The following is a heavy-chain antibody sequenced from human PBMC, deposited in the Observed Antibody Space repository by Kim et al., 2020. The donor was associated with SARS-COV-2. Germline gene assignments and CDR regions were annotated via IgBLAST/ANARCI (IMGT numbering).Heavy chain of an antibody. V-gene: IGHV3-48*03. CDR3: ARETAVSPDALDI. J-gene: IGHJ3*02. D-gene: IGHD4-17*01. CDR1: GFSFSSHE. Sequence: GGSLRLSCEASGFSFSSHEINWVRQAPGKGLEWISSVSANGRTKYYEDSVKGRFTISRDKAKNSLYLQMNSLTAEETAVYYCARETAVSPDALDIWGQGTMVTVS. CDR2: VSANGRTK.